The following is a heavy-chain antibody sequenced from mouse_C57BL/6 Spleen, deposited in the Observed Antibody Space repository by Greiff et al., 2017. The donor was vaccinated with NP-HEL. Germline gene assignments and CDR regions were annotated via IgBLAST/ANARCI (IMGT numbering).Heavy chain of an antibody. V-gene: IGHV5-6*01. D-gene: IGHD2-2*01. CDR1: GFTFSSYG. J-gene: IGHJ1*03. CDR2: ISSGGSYI. Sequence: EVKLVESGGDLVKPGGSLKLSCAASGFTFSSYGMSWVRQTPDKRLEWVATISSGGSYIYYPDNVKGRFTISRDNATNTLYLQMSSVKSEDTAMYYCARQGIYYAYDEDWYFDVWGTGTTVTVSS. CDR3: ARQGIYYAYDEDWYFDV.